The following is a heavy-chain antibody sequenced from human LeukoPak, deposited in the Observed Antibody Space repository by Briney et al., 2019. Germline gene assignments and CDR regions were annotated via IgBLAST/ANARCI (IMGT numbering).Heavy chain of an antibody. Sequence: SETLSLTCTVSGGSISSNSYYWGWIRQPPGKGLEWIGNIYYSGSTYYNPSLKSRVTISVDTSKNQFSLKLSSVTAADTAVYYCATGKDIIVVVAATLEYWGQGTLVTVSS. V-gene: IGHV4-39*01. D-gene: IGHD2-15*01. CDR3: ATGKDIIVVVAATLEY. CDR2: IYYSGST. CDR1: GGSISSNSYY. J-gene: IGHJ4*02.